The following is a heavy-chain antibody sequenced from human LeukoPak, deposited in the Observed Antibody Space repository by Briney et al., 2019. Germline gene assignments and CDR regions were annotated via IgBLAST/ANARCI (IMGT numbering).Heavy chain of an antibody. Sequence: SETLSLTCAVSGGSISTFYWTWIRQPAGKALEWIGRINNSGSTNYNPSLRSRVSMSVDRSKNQFSVTLSSVTAADTAVYFCAREGGDPRWLDPWGQGTLVTVSS. CDR1: GGSISTFY. D-gene: IGHD6-25*01. CDR2: INNSGST. CDR3: AREGGDPRWLDP. J-gene: IGHJ5*02. V-gene: IGHV4-4*07.